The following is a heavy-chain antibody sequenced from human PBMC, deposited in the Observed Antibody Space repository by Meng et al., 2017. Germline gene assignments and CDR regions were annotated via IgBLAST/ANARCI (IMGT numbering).Heavy chain of an antibody. CDR3: AAGLTYYYDSSGYYVGDAFDI. CDR1: GFTFTSSA. D-gene: IGHD3-22*01. CDR2: IVVGSGNT. Sequence: SVKVSCKASGFTFTSSAMQWVRQARGQRLEWIGWIVVGSGNTNYAQKFQERVTITRDMSTSTAYMELGSLRSEDTAVYYCAAGLTYYYDSSGYYVGDAFDIWGQGTMVTVSS. V-gene: IGHV1-58*02. J-gene: IGHJ3*02.